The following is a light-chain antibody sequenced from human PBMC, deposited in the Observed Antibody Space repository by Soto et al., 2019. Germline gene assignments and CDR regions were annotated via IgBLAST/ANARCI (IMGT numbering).Light chain of an antibody. V-gene: IGKV3-20*01. J-gene: IGKJ1*01. CDR3: QQYGSSPGT. CDR2: GAS. CDR1: QSINSIY. Sequence: VLTQAPGTLSLSPGERATLSCRASQSINSIYLAWYQQKHGQTPRLLIYGASTSATGIPARFSGSGYVTDFTLTISRLEPEDFAVYYCQQYGSSPGTFGQGTKVEIK.